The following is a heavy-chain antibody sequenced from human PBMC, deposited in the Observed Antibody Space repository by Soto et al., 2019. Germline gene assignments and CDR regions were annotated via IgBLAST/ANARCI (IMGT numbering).Heavy chain of an antibody. CDR3: ARDVLRYCDWLLEGDASDI. V-gene: IGHV1-3*01. D-gene: IGHD3-9*01. J-gene: IGHJ3*02. CDR2: INAGNGNT. CDR1: GYTFTSYA. Sequence: GASVKVSCKASGYTFTSYAMHWVRQAPGQRLEWMGWINAGNGNTKYSQKFQGRVTITRDTSASTAYMELSSLRSEDTAVYYCARDVLRYCDWLLEGDASDICGQGTMVTVSS.